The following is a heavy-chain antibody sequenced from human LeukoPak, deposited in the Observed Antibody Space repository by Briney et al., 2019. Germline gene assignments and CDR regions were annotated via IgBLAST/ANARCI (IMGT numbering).Heavy chain of an antibody. CDR1: GFSFSDHY. D-gene: IGHD3-10*01. CDR3: ARAPFYGSGSFPDY. Sequence: GSLRLSCAASGFSFSDHYMDWVRQAPGKGLEWVGRTRNKANSYTAECAASVKGRFTISRDDSKNSLYLQMNSLKTEDTAVYYCARAPFYGSGSFPDYWGQGTLVTVSS. J-gene: IGHJ4*02. CDR2: TRNKANSYTA. V-gene: IGHV3-72*01.